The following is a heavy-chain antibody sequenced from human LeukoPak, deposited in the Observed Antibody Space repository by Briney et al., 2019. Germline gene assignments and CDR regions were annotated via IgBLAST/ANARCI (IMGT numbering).Heavy chain of an antibody. J-gene: IGHJ4*02. CDR1: GCTFTSYD. D-gene: IGHD3-10*01. Sequence: ASVKVSCKASGCTFTSYDINWVRQATGQGLEWMGWINPNSGNAGYAQNFRGRVTMTRDTSISTVYMELSSLKSEDTAVYYCARKMRDSGSYPDWGPGTLVTVSS. V-gene: IGHV1-8*01. CDR2: INPNSGNA. CDR3: ARKMRDSGSYPD.